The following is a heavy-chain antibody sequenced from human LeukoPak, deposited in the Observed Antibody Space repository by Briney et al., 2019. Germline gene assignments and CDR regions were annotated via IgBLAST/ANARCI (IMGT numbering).Heavy chain of an antibody. V-gene: IGHV4-39*01. D-gene: IGHD3-10*01. J-gene: IGHJ3*02. CDR2: IYYSGST. Sequence: SETLSLTCTVSGGSISSSSYYWGWIRQPPGKGLEWIGSIYYSGSTYYNPSLKSRVTISVDTSKNQFSLKLSSVTAADTAVYYCASRDYGSGSPGHRGAFDIWGQGTMVTVSS. CDR3: ASRDYGSGSPGHRGAFDI. CDR1: GGSISSSSYY.